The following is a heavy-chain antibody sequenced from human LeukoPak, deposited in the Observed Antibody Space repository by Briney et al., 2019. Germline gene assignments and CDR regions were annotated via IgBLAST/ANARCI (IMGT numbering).Heavy chain of an antibody. CDR3: AHTYQYVDTAMVTIFDY. Sequence: GGSLRLSCAASGFTFSSYAMSWVRQAPGKGLEWVSAISGSGGSTYYADSVRGRFTISRDNSKNTLYLQMNSLRAEDTAVYYCAHTYQYVDTAMVTIFDYWGQGTLVTVSS. D-gene: IGHD5-18*01. CDR2: ISGSGGST. V-gene: IGHV3-23*01. CDR1: GFTFSSYA. J-gene: IGHJ4*02.